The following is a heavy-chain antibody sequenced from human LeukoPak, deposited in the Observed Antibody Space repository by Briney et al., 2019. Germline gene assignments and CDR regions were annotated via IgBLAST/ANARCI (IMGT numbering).Heavy chain of an antibody. Sequence: ASVKVSCKASGYIFTDYGVSWVRQAPGQGLEWMGRVSPNSGNTNYPQKFQDRVTMTTDTSTTTAYMELEGLTSDDTAVYYCARGRRTTVPKYWGQGTRVTVSS. D-gene: IGHD4-11*01. J-gene: IGHJ4*02. V-gene: IGHV1-18*04. CDR2: VSPNSGNT. CDR1: GYIFTDYG. CDR3: ARGRRTTVPKY.